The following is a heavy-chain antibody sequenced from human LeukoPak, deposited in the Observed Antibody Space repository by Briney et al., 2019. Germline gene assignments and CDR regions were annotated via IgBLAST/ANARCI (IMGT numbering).Heavy chain of an antibody. J-gene: IGHJ6*03. D-gene: IGHD2-21*01. Sequence: GGSLRLSCAASGFSFRRYAVSWVRQAPGEGLEWVSAVSRSGDDTYYADSVRGRFTVSRDNSRNTLYLHMSSLRAEDTAVYYCAKEEGTNCGGDCYYYMDVWGKGTTVTVSS. CDR1: GFSFRRYA. V-gene: IGHV3-23*01. CDR3: AKEEGTNCGGDCYYYMDV. CDR2: VSRSGDDT.